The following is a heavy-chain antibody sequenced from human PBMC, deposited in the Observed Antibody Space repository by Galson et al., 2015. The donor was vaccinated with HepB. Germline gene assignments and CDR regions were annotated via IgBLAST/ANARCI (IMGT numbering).Heavy chain of an antibody. CDR2: IKSKTDGGTT. Sequence: SLRLSCAASGFTFSNAWMSWVRQAPGKGLEWVGRIKSKTDGGTTDYAAPVKGRFTISRDDSKNTLYLQMNSLKTEDTAVYDCTTDRERRYCSGGSCYSDLLNAFDIWGQGTMVTVSS. J-gene: IGHJ3*02. D-gene: IGHD2-15*01. CDR3: TTDRERRYCSGGSCYSDLLNAFDI. CDR1: GFTFSNAW. V-gene: IGHV3-15*01.